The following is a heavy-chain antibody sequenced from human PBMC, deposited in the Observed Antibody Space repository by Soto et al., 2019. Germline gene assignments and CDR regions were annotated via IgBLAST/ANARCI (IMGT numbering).Heavy chain of an antibody. Sequence: QVQLVQSGAEVKKPGASVKVSCKASGYTFTSYGISWVRQAPGQGLEWMGWISAYNGNTNYAQKLQGRVTMTTDTSTTAANTERRSLRSDGTAVYYCARVSSSSCHGYWGQGTLVTVSS. CDR2: ISAYNGNT. J-gene: IGHJ4*02. CDR3: ARVSSSSCHGY. D-gene: IGHD6-13*01. V-gene: IGHV1-18*01. CDR1: GYTFTSYG.